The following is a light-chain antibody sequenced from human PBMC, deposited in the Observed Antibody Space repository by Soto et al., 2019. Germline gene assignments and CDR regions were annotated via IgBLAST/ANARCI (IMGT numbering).Light chain of an antibody. Sequence: DIQLTQSPSFLSASVGDRVTITCRASQGISSYLAWYQQKPGKAPKLLIYAASTLQSGVPSRFSGSGSGTEVTLTLSSLQPEDFATYYCQQLNSYPLTFGGGTKVEIK. CDR1: QGISSY. V-gene: IGKV1-9*01. CDR2: AAS. CDR3: QQLNSYPLT. J-gene: IGKJ4*01.